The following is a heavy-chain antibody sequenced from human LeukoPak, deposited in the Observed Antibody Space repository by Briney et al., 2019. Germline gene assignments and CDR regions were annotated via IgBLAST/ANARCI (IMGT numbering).Heavy chain of an antibody. CDR1: GFTFSSYA. CDR2: ISYDGSNK. Sequence: PGGSLRLSCAASGFTFSSYAMHWVRQAPGKGLEWVAVISYDGSNKYYADSVKGRFTISKDNSKNTLYLQMNSLRAEDTAVYYCARDQFPYDSSGYPGYWGQGTLVTVSS. D-gene: IGHD3-22*01. V-gene: IGHV3-30-3*01. J-gene: IGHJ4*02. CDR3: ARDQFPYDSSGYPGY.